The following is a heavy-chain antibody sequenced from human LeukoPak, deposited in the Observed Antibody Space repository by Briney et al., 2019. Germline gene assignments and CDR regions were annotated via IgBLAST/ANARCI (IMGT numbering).Heavy chain of an antibody. CDR2: IIPIFGTA. CDR1: GGTFISYA. J-gene: IGHJ4*02. CDR3: ALPEKGLDYYDSSGRFDY. V-gene: IGHV1-69*13. D-gene: IGHD3-22*01. Sequence: SVKVSCKASGGTFISYAISWVRQAPGQGLEWMGGIIPIFGTANYAQKFQGRVTITADESTSTAYMELSSLRSEDTAVYYCALPEKGLDYYDSSGRFDYWGQGTLVTVSS.